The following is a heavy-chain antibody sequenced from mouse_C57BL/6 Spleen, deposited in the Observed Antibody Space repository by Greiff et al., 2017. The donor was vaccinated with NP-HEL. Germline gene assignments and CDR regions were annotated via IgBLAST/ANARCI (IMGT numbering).Heavy chain of an antibody. CDR2: INPGSGGT. J-gene: IGHJ3*01. Sequence: VQLQQSGAELVRPGTSVKVSCKASGYAFTNYLIEWVKQRPGQGLEWIGVINPGSGGTNYNEKLKGKATLTADKSSSTAYMQLSSLTSEDSAVYFCARSGGLRGFAYWGQGTLVTVSA. V-gene: IGHV1-54*01. CDR1: GYAFTNYL. CDR3: ARSGGLRGFAY. D-gene: IGHD2-4*01.